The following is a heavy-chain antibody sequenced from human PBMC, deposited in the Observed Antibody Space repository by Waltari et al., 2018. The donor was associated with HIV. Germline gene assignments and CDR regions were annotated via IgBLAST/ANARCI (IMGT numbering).Heavy chain of an antibody. D-gene: IGHD4-4*01. J-gene: IGHJ2*01. Sequence: QVQLVESGGGGVQPGSSLRLSCAASGFSMSTYGMHWVRQAPGKGWEWVALMGFDGRNEYYSDSVKGRLIISRDNSKSTLYLQMNSLRVEDTAVYFCARDQDYMGRLSYFDLWGRGTLVTVSS. CDR2: MGFDGRNE. CDR1: GFSMSTYG. V-gene: IGHV3-33*01. CDR3: ARDQDYMGRLSYFDL.